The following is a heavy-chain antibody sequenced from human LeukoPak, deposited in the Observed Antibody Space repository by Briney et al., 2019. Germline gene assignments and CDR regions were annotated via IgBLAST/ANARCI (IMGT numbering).Heavy chain of an antibody. Sequence: VSVKVSCKVSGYTLTELSMHWVRQAPGKGLEWMGGFDPEDGETIYAQKFQGRVTMTEDTSTDTAYMELSSLRSEDTAVYYCATALSYSSGWSRNHFDYWGQGTLVTVSS. CDR3: ATALSYSSGWSRNHFDY. CDR1: GYTLTELS. V-gene: IGHV1-24*01. J-gene: IGHJ4*02. D-gene: IGHD6-19*01. CDR2: FDPEDGET.